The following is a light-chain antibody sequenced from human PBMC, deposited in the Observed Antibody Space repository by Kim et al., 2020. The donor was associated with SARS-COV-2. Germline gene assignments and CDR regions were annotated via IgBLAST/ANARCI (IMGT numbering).Light chain of an antibody. CDR1: QGINNY. CDR2: AAS. CDR3: QKYDSAPWT. V-gene: IGKV1-27*01. J-gene: IGKJ1*01. Sequence: ASVGARIPITCRASQGINNYLAWYQQKPGKPPKLLIYAASALQSGVPSRFSGSGSGTDFTLTVTSLQPEDVATYYCQKYDSAPWTFGLGTKVDIK.